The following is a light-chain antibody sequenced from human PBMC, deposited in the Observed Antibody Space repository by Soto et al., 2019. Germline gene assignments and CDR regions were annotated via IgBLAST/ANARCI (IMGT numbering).Light chain of an antibody. CDR2: GAS. CDR1: QSVGRN. CDR3: LQDSNYPYT. Sequence: EIVMTQSPATLSLSPGERAILSCRASQSVGRNLVWYQHKPGQAPRLLIYGASTRATGIAARFSGSGSGTEFTLTISSLQSEDFATYFCLQDSNYPYTFGQGTKLEI. V-gene: IGKV3-15*01. J-gene: IGKJ2*01.